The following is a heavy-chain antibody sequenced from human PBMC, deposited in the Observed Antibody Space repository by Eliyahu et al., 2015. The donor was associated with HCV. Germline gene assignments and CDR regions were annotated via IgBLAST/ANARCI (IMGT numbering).Heavy chain of an antibody. CDR3: ARDLYYGSGSYYPEPSFHY. CDR2: ISSSSSYI. Sequence: EVQLVESGGGLVKPGGSLRLSCAASGFXFSXYSMXWVRQAPGKGLGWVSSISSSSSYIYYADSVKGRFTISRDNAKNSLYLQMNSLRAEDTAVYYCARDLYYGSGSYYPEPSFHYWGQGTLVTVSS. V-gene: IGHV3-21*01. CDR1: GFXFSXYS. J-gene: IGHJ4*02. D-gene: IGHD3-10*01.